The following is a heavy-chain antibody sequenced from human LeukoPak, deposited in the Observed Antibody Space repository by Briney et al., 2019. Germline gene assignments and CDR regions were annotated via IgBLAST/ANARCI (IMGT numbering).Heavy chain of an antibody. CDR3: ARGDHWPNGFDH. CDR2: IAYDGSNK. V-gene: IGHV3-30*03. CDR1: GFTFRNYW. J-gene: IGHJ4*02. D-gene: IGHD1-1*01. Sequence: GGSLRLSCAASGFTFRNYWMGWVRQAPGKGLEWVAVIAYDGSNKYYADSVKGRFTISRDNPKNTLYLQANNLRAEDTAVYYCARGDHWPNGFDHWGQGTLVTVSS.